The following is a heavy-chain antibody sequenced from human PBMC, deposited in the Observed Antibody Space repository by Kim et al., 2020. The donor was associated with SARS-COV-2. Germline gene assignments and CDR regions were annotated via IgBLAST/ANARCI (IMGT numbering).Heavy chain of an antibody. CDR3: ARADGSNWPFDY. Sequence: GGSLRLSCAASGFTVSSSYMSWVRQAPGKGLEWVSLIYSGDSTYYADSVKGRFTISRDNYKNTLYLQMNSLRAEDTAVYYCARADGSNWPFDYWGQGTLVTVSS. V-gene: IGHV3-66*01. CDR2: IYSGDST. J-gene: IGHJ4*02. D-gene: IGHD4-4*01. CDR1: GFTVSSSY.